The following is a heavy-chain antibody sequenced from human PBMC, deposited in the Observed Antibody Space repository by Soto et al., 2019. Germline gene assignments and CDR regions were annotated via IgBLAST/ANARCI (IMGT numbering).Heavy chain of an antibody. Sequence: GGSLRLSCAASGFTFSNAWMSWVRQAPGKGLEWVGRIKSKTDGGTTDYAAPVKGRFTISRDDSKNTLYLQMNSLKTEDTAVYYCTTDRGGDIVVVPAAKGYFQHWGQGTLVTVSS. J-gene: IGHJ1*01. D-gene: IGHD2-2*01. CDR2: IKSKTDGGTT. CDR1: GFTFSNAW. CDR3: TTDRGGDIVVVPAAKGYFQH. V-gene: IGHV3-15*01.